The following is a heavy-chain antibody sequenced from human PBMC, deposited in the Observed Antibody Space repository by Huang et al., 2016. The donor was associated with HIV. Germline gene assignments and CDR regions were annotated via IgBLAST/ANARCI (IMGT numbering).Heavy chain of an antibody. D-gene: IGHD1-1*01. V-gene: IGHV4-34*01. Sequence: QVQLQQWGAGLLKPSETLSLTCAVYGGSFSGYYWSWIRPSPGKGLEWIGEINHSGSTNYNPSLKGRLTISVDTSKNQFSLKLSSVTAADTAVYYCARERMMSWLDDHDAFDIWGQGTMVTVSS. CDR1: GGSFSGYY. CDR3: ARERMMSWLDDHDAFDI. CDR2: INHSGST. J-gene: IGHJ3*02.